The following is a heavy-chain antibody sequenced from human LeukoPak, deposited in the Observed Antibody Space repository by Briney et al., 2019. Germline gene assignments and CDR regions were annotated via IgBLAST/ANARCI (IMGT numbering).Heavy chain of an antibody. J-gene: IGHJ5*02. D-gene: IGHD3-10*01. CDR2: IYYSGST. Sequence: PSETLSLTCTVSGGSISSYYWSWIRQPPGKRLEWIGYIYYSGSTNYNPSLKSRVTISVDTSKNQFSLKLSSVTAADTAVYYCARYGESYGSGGNWFDPWGQGTLVTVS. CDR3: ARYGESYGSGGNWFDP. V-gene: IGHV4-59*01. CDR1: GGSISSYY.